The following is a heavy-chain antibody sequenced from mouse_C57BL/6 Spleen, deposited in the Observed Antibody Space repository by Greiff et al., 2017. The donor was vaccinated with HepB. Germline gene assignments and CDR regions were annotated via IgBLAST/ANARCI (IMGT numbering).Heavy chain of an antibody. CDR2: INPSTGGT. CDR3: ARWGYSKKGFDY. J-gene: IGHJ2*01. Sequence: VQLKESGPELVKPGASVKISCKASGYSFTGYYMNWVKQSPEKSLEWIGEINPSTGGTTYNQKFKAKATLTVDKSSSTAYMQLKSLTSEDSAVYYCARWGYSKKGFDYWGQGTTLTVSS. V-gene: IGHV1-42*01. D-gene: IGHD2-5*01. CDR1: GYSFTGYY.